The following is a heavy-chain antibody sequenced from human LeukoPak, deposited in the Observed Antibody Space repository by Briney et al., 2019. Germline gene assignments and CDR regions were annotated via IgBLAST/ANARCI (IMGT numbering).Heavy chain of an antibody. CDR1: GYTFTSYA. D-gene: IGHD3-9*01. CDR3: ARQRYFDWLTINYYYGMDV. Sequence: ASVKVSCKASGYTFTSYAMHWVRQAPGQRLEWMGWINAGNGNTKYAQKLQGRVTITTDTSTSTAYMELRSLRSDDTAVYYCARQRYFDWLTINYYYGMDVWGQGTTVTVSS. CDR2: INAGNGNT. J-gene: IGHJ6*02. V-gene: IGHV1-3*01.